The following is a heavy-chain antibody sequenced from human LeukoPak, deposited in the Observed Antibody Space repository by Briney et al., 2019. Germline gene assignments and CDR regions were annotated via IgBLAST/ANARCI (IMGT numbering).Heavy chain of an antibody. CDR3: AIPLWFGDYYMDV. CDR1: GGSISSSSYY. D-gene: IGHD3-10*01. V-gene: IGHV4-39*07. CDR2: IYYSGST. J-gene: IGHJ6*03. Sequence: SETLSLTCTVSGGSISSSSYYWVWIRQPPGKGLEWIGSIYYSGSTYYNPSLKGRVTISVDTSKNQFSLKLSSVTAADRAVYYCAIPLWFGDYYMDVWGKGTTVTVSS.